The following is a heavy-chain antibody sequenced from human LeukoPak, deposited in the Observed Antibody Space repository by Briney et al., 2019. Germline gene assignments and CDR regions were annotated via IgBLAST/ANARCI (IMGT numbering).Heavy chain of an antibody. D-gene: IGHD5-12*01. J-gene: IGHJ4*02. V-gene: IGHV4-61*01. CDR1: GGSVSSASYY. Sequence: PSETLSLTCTVSGGSVSSASYYWSWIRQPPGKGLEWIGYVYYSGSTNYNPSLKSRVTISVDTSKNQFSLKLSSVTAADTAVYYCARGRSGYGEIDYWGQGTLVTVSS. CDR2: VYYSGST. CDR3: ARGRSGYGEIDY.